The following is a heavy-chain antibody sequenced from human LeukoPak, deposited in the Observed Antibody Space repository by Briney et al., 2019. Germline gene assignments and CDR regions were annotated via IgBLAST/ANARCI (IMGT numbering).Heavy chain of an antibody. J-gene: IGHJ4*02. CDR1: GFTFRNYA. V-gene: IGHV3-23*01. CDR3: ANGGLTYFDY. Sequence: PGGSLRLSCAASGFTFRNYALSWVRQAPGKGLEWVSAVSGGGDITHYADSVKGRFTISRDNSKNTLYLQMNSLSADDTAIYYCANGGLTYFDYWGQGTLVTVSS. D-gene: IGHD4-23*01. CDR2: VSGGGDIT.